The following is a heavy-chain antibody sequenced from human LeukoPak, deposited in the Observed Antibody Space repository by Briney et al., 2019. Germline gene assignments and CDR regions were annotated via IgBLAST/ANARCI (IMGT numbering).Heavy chain of an antibody. Sequence: SETLSLTCTVSDGSISSYYCSWIRQPAGKGLEWIGRIYPSGSTNYNPSLKSRVTMSVDTSKNQFSLKLSSVTAADTAVYYCARTSSDSWSYGMDVWGQGTTVTVSS. CDR1: DGSISSYY. CDR2: IYPSGST. CDR3: ARTSSDSWSYGMDV. V-gene: IGHV4-4*07. J-gene: IGHJ6*02. D-gene: IGHD6-13*01.